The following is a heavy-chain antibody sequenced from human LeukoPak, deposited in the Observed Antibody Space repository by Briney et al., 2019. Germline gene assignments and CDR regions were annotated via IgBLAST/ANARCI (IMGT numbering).Heavy chain of an antibody. D-gene: IGHD3-10*01. J-gene: IGHJ5*02. Sequence: PGRSLRLSCAASGFTFSSYAMHWVRQAPGKGLEYVSAISSNGGSTYYANSVKGRFTISRDNSKNTLYLQMGSLRAEDMAVYYCARDLEAGTNVLLWFGELLAPNWFDPWGQGTLVTVSS. V-gene: IGHV3-64*01. CDR1: GFTFSSYA. CDR3: ARDLEAGTNVLLWFGELLAPNWFDP. CDR2: ISSNGGST.